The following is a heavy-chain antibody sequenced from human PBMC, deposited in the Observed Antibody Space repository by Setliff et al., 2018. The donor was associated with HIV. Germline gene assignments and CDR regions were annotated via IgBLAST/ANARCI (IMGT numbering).Heavy chain of an antibody. Sequence: GGSLRLSCAAPGFTFRSYAMGWVRQTPEKGLEWVSIITSGGSKYYADSAKGRFISSRDNSQNTLYLQMNSLIADDTAIYYCAKGFRPVDTALVSGPTYWGQGTLVTVSS. CDR2: ITSGGSK. D-gene: IGHD5-18*01. V-gene: IGHV3-23*01. J-gene: IGHJ4*02. CDR3: AKGFRPVDTALVSGPTY. CDR1: GFTFRSYA.